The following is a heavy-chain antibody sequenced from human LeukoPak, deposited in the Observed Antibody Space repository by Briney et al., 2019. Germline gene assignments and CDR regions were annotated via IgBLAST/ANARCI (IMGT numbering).Heavy chain of an antibody. D-gene: IGHD3-3*01. Sequence: GGSLRLSCAASGFTFSSYSMNWVRQAPGKGLEWVAIISYDGSNEYYADSVKGRFTISRDNSKNTLYLQMNSLRAEDTAVYYCAKFDIWSGYAMDVWGQGTTVTVSS. J-gene: IGHJ6*02. CDR3: AKFDIWSGYAMDV. CDR1: GFTFSSYS. CDR2: ISYDGSNE. V-gene: IGHV3-30*18.